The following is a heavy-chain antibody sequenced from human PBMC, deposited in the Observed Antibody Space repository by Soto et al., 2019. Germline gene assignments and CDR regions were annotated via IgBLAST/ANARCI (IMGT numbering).Heavy chain of an antibody. CDR2: ISGSGGGT. CDR1: GFTFSSYA. V-gene: IGHV3-23*01. D-gene: IGHD6-13*01. CDR3: AKDPYSSSWYSDY. J-gene: IGHJ4*02. Sequence: EVQLLESGGGLVQPGGSLRLSCAASGFTFSSYAMSWVRQAPGKGLEWVSTISGSGGGTYYADSVKGRFTISRDNSKNTLYLQMNSLRAEDTAVYYCAKDPYSSSWYSDYWGQGTLVTVSS.